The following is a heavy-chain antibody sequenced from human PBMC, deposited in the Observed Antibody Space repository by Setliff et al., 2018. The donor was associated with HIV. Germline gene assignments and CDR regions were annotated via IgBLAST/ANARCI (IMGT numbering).Heavy chain of an antibody. CDR2: ISSTSSNI. Sequence: GGFLRLSCAASGFTFNKAWMNWVRQAPGKGLEWVSYISSTSSNIYYVDSVEGRFTISRDNADNSLYLQMNSLRAEDTAVYYCARYALAVPGYHNAFDIWGQGTMVTVSS. J-gene: IGHJ3*02. D-gene: IGHD6-19*01. CDR3: ARYALAVPGYHNAFDI. V-gene: IGHV3-48*01. CDR1: GFTFNKAW.